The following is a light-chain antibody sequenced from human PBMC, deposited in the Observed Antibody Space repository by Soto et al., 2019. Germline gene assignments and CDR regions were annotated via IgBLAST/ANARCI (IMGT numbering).Light chain of an antibody. CDR2: GAS. Sequence: EIVLTQSPGTLSLSPGERATLFCRASQSVSSYLAWYQQKPGQAPRLLIYGASSRATGIPDRFSGSGSGTDFTLTISRLEPEDFAVYCCQQYGSPSRTFGQGTKVEIK. CDR3: QQYGSPSRT. CDR1: QSVSSY. J-gene: IGKJ1*01. V-gene: IGKV3-20*01.